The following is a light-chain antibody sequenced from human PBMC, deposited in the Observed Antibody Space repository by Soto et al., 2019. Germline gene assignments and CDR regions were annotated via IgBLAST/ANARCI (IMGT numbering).Light chain of an antibody. CDR2: DAS. Sequence: DIQMTQSPSTLSASVGDRVTITCRASQSISSWLAWYQQKPGKAPKLLVYDASSLESGVPSRFSGSGSGTEFTLTISSLQPDDFATYYCQQYNSYLLTFGGGTKVEIK. CDR3: QQYNSYLLT. V-gene: IGKV1-5*01. CDR1: QSISSW. J-gene: IGKJ4*01.